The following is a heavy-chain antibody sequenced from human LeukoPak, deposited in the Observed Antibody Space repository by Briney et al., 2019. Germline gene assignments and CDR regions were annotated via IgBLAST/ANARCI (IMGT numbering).Heavy chain of an antibody. CDR3: AKDTHPGGYDILTGPFAY. V-gene: IGHV3-43*01. J-gene: IGHJ4*02. D-gene: IGHD3-9*01. CDR1: GFTFDDYT. Sequence: SGASLRLSCASSGFTFDDYTRHWVRHARGEGLECGSLISGDGGRTSYADAVKGRSTTSRDKSKNSLYLQRNSLRTDGTALSYCAKDTHPGGYDILTGPFAYGGQGPLVPVSA. CDR2: ISGDGGRT.